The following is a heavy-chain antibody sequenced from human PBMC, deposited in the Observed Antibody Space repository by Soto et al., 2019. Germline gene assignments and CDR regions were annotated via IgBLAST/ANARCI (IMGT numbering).Heavy chain of an antibody. J-gene: IGHJ4*02. D-gene: IGHD1-1*01. CDR1: GYTFTSYA. Sequence: QVPLVQSGAEVKKPGASVKVSCKASGYTFTSYAMHWVRQAPGQRLEWMGWINAGNGNTKYSQKFQGRVTITRDTTASTAYMELSSLRSEDTAVYYCARETGTTTYYFDYWGQGTLVTVSS. CDR3: ARETGTTTYYFDY. CDR2: INAGNGNT. V-gene: IGHV1-3*01.